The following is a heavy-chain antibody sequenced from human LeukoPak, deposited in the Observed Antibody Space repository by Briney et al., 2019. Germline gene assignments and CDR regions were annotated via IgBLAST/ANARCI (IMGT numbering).Heavy chain of an antibody. CDR2: ISGSGGST. J-gene: IGHJ4*02. CDR3: VKSARWIQLWLLDY. D-gene: IGHD5-18*01. Sequence: GGSLRLSCAASGFTFSSYAMSWVRQAPGKGLEWVSAISGSGGSTYYADSVKGRFTISRDNSKNTLYLQMNSLRAEDTAVYYCVKSARWIQLWLLDYWGQGTLVTVSS. V-gene: IGHV3-23*01. CDR1: GFTFSSYA.